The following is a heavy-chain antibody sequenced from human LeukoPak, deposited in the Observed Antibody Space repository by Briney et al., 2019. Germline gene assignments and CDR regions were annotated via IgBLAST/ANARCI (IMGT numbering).Heavy chain of an antibody. V-gene: IGHV3-64D*06. J-gene: IGHJ4*02. CDR1: GFTFTGHV. Sequence: GGSLRVSCSASGFTFTGHVMHCVRQAPGKGLQYYAGSVKGRFTISRDSYKNTVYLQMNSLTAEDTAVYYCVREGLERRTNSDYWGQGTLVSVSS. CDR3: VREGLERRTNSDY. D-gene: IGHD1-1*01.